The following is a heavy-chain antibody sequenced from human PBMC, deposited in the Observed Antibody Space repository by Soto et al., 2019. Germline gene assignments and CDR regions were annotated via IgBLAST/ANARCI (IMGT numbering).Heavy chain of an antibody. CDR2: ISYDGSNK. CDR3: AKDRAPLNAELLLTFDY. CDR1: GFTFSSYG. D-gene: IGHD1-26*01. J-gene: IGHJ4*02. V-gene: IGHV3-30*18. Sequence: QVQLVESGGGVVQPGRSLRLSCAASGFTFSSYGMHWVRQAPGKGLEWVAVISYDGSNKYYADSVKGRFTISRDNSKNTLYLQMNSLRAEDTAVYYCAKDRAPLNAELLLTFDYWGQGTLVTVSS.